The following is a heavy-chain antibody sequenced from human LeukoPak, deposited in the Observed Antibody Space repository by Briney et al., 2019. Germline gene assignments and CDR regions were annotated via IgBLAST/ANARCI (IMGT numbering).Heavy chain of an antibody. CDR3: ARYRAFDI. Sequence: SETLSLTCTVSGGSISGYYWSWIRQPPGEGLEWIGYIYNSGNTNYNPSLKSRVTISVDTSKNQFSLKLTSVTAADTAVYYFARYRAFDIWGRGTLVTVSS. V-gene: IGHV4-59*01. J-gene: IGHJ3*02. CDR2: IYNSGNT. CDR1: GGSISGYY.